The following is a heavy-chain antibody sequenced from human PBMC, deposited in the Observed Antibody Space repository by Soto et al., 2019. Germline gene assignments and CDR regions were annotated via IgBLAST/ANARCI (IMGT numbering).Heavy chain of an antibody. Sequence: EVQLLESGGGLVQPGGSLRLSCAASGFTFSSYAMSWVRQAPGKGLEWVSAISGSGGSTYYADSVKGRFTISRDNSKNTLYLQMNSLRAEDTAVYYCAKVPLLWFGDRPPYFDYWGQGTLVTVSS. CDR3: AKVPLLWFGDRPPYFDY. D-gene: IGHD3-10*01. CDR2: ISGSGGST. CDR1: GFTFSSYA. J-gene: IGHJ4*02. V-gene: IGHV3-23*01.